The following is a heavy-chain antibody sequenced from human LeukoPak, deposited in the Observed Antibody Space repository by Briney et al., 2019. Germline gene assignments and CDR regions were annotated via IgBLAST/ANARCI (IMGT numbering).Heavy chain of an antibody. CDR2: ISAHNGNT. V-gene: IGHV1-18*01. CDR1: GYTFTSYG. D-gene: IGHD6-19*01. J-gene: IGHJ3*02. CDR3: ARDFQWLAPYDAFDI. Sequence: GASVKVSCKASGYTFTSYGISWVRQAPGQGLEWMGWISAHNGNTNYAQKLQGRVTMTTDTSTSTAYMELRSLRSDDTAVYYCARDFQWLAPYDAFDIWGQGTMVTVSS.